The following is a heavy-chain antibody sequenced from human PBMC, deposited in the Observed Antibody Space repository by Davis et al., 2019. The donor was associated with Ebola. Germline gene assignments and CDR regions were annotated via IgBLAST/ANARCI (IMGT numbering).Heavy chain of an antibody. V-gene: IGHV1-3*01. CDR3: ARAYCTTTSCDYTMDV. CDR1: GYSFTSNP. D-gene: IGHD2-2*01. Sequence: ASVKVSCKASGYSFTSNPMHWVRQAPGQRLEWMGCIDAGTGNTKFSQNFQGRVTITTDTSASTAFMELSSLRSEDTAVYYCARAYCTTTSCDYTMDVWGQGTTVTVSS. CDR2: IDAGTGNT. J-gene: IGHJ6*02.